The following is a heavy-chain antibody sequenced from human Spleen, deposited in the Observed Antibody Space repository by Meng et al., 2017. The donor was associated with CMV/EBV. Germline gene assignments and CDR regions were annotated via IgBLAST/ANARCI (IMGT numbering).Heavy chain of an antibody. V-gene: IGHV1-2*02. CDR2: INPNSGGT. J-gene: IGHJ4*02. CDR3: ARDLPDSSGPLDY. D-gene: IGHD6-19*01. CDR1: GYTFTGYY. Sequence: QGQRVQSGVEVKKPGASVKVSCKASGYTFTGYYMHWVRQAPGQGLEWMGWINPNSGGTNYAQKFQGRVTMTRDTSISTAYMELSRLRSDDTAVYYCARDLPDSSGPLDYWGQGTLVTVSS.